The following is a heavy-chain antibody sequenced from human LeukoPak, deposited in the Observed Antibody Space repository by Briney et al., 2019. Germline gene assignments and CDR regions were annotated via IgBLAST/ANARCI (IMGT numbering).Heavy chain of an antibody. CDR3: ARASNDFWSGYFFDS. J-gene: IGHJ4*02. Sequence: SETLSLTCTISGDSITSDDFYWSWIRQPPGKGLEWIAYIYHTGSAYYNSSLRSRISISVDTSKNQFSLNLTSVTAADTAVYYCARASNDFWSGYFFDSWGQGTLVTVSS. CDR1: GDSITSDDFY. CDR2: IYHTGSA. V-gene: IGHV4-30-4*01. D-gene: IGHD3-3*01.